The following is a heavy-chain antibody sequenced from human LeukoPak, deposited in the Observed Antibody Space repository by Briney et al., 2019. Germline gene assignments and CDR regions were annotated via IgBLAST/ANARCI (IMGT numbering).Heavy chain of an antibody. CDR2: IYYSGST. CDR1: GGSISSYY. CDR3: AGDPRDYALDY. D-gene: IGHD4-17*01. J-gene: IGHJ4*02. V-gene: IGHV4-59*01. Sequence: PSETLSLTCTVSGGSISSYYWSWIRQPPGKGLEWIGYIYYSGSTNYNPSLKSRVTISGDTSKNQFSLKLRSVTAADTAVYYCAGDPRDYALDYWGQGTLVTVSS.